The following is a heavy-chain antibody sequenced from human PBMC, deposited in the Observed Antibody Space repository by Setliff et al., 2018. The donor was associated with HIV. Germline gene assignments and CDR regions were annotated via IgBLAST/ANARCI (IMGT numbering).Heavy chain of an antibody. CDR1: GGSITSNNYY. J-gene: IGHJ4*02. D-gene: IGHD1-7*01. Sequence: SETLSLTCTVSGGSITSNNYYWGWIRQPPGKGLEWIGSIYYSGSTYYNPSLKSRVSMSVDTSKNQFSLKLSSVTAADTAVYYCARQYMELELPDYWGQGTLVTVSS. CDR3: ARQYMELELPDY. CDR2: IYYSGST. V-gene: IGHV4-39*01.